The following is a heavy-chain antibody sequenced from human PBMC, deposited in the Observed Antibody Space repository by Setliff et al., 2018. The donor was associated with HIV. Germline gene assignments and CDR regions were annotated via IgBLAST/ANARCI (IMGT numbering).Heavy chain of an antibody. CDR2: IRTNARGGAT. CDR1: GFTFGDYG. CDR3: TRDHRFVDRYPDW. Sequence: GGSLRLSCTASGFTFGDYGMSWFRQAPGKGLEWVGFIRTNARGGATEYAASVKGRFTISRDDSKSIAYLQMSSLKIEDTAVYYCTRDHRFVDRYPDWWGQGTLVTVSS. V-gene: IGHV3-49*03. J-gene: IGHJ4*02. D-gene: IGHD3-9*01.